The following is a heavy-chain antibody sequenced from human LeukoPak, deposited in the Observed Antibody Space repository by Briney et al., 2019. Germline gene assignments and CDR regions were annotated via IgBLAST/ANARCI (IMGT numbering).Heavy chain of an antibody. J-gene: IGHJ4*02. Sequence: SETLSLTCAVSGASVSSNNWWSWVRQPPGRGLEWIGEIYHSGSTNYNPSLNSRVTISMDMSKNQLSLKVTSVTAADTAMYYCARHIAVAGTRGFDYWGQGTLVTVSS. CDR2: IYHSGST. V-gene: IGHV4-4*02. CDR3: ARHIAVAGTRGFDY. D-gene: IGHD6-19*01. CDR1: GASVSSNNW.